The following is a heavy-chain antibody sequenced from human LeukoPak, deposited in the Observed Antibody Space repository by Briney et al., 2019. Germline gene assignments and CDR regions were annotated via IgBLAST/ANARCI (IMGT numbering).Heavy chain of an antibody. CDR1: GYTFTGYY. CDR3: ARVCSTSCYLAFDI. V-gene: IGHV1-2*02. D-gene: IGHD2-2*01. J-gene: IGHJ3*02. Sequence: ASVKVSCKASGYTFTGYYMHWVRQAPGQGLEWMEWINPNSGGTNYAQKFQGRVTMTRDTSISTAYMELSRLRSDDTAVYYCARVCSTSCYLAFDIWGQGTMVTVSS. CDR2: INPNSGGT.